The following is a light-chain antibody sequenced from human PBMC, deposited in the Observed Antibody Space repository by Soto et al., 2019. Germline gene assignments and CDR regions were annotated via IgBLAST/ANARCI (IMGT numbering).Light chain of an antibody. CDR3: SSYTSSNTQV. V-gene: IGLV2-14*01. J-gene: IGLJ3*02. Sequence: QSALTQPASVSGSPGQSITISCTGTSSDVGAYNYVSWYQQHPGKAPRLMIYEVTYRPSGVSNRFSGSKSGNTASLTISGLQPEDEADYYCSSYTSSNTQVFGGGTKVTVL. CDR1: SSDVGAYNY. CDR2: EVT.